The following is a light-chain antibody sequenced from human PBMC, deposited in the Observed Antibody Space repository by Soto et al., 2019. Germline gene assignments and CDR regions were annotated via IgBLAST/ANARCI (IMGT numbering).Light chain of an antibody. CDR3: HQANSFPIT. J-gene: IGKJ5*01. CDR2: AAS. Sequence: DIQMTQSPSSVSASVGDRVTITCRASQDIGSWLAWYQQKPGKAPKLLIYAASSLPSGVPSRFSGGGSGTDFTLTISSLQPEDCATYYCHQANSFPITFGQGTRLEIK. CDR1: QDIGSW. V-gene: IGKV1D-12*01.